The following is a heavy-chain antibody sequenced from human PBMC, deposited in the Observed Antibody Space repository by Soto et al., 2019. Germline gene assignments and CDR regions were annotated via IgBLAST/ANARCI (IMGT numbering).Heavy chain of an antibody. CDR1: GLTFNDAW. D-gene: IGHD2-2*01. CDR3: CVDRVGEWQQYLGMDV. CDR2: VIRQADGGRS. J-gene: IGHJ6*02. V-gene: IGHV3-15*01. Sequence: EVHLAESGGGLVKPGGSLRLSCAVSGLTFNDAWMNWVRQAPGKGLEWVGRVIRQADGGRSDYAAPVIGRFTISRDDSKNTLYLQMDSLMTEDTAVYYCCVDRVGEWQQYLGMDVWGQGITVTVSS.